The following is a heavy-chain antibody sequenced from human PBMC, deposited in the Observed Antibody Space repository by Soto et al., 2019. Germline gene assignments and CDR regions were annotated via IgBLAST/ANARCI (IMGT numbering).Heavy chain of an antibody. CDR3: ARPTYCSSTHCSPFDY. D-gene: IGHD2-2*01. Sequence: GESLKISCKGSGYSFTSYWIGWVRQMPGKGLEWMGIIYPGDSDTRYSPSFQGQVTISADKSISTAYLQWSSLEASDTAMYYCARPTYCSSTHCSPFDYWGQGTLVTVSS. J-gene: IGHJ4*02. CDR2: IYPGDSDT. V-gene: IGHV5-51*01. CDR1: GYSFTSYW.